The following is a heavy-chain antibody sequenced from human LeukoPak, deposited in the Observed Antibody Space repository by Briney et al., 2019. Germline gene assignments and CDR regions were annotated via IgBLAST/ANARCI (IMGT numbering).Heavy chain of an antibody. Sequence: GGSLRLSCAASGFAFDDYAMHWVRQAPGKGLEWVSGINYNSDNIDYADSVKGRFTISRDNAKNSLYLQINSVRAEDTALYYCAKSGCSRTSCYVNYWGQGTLVTVSS. CDR3: AKSGCSRTSCYVNY. V-gene: IGHV3-9*01. CDR2: INYNSDNI. D-gene: IGHD2-2*01. CDR1: GFAFDDYA. J-gene: IGHJ4*02.